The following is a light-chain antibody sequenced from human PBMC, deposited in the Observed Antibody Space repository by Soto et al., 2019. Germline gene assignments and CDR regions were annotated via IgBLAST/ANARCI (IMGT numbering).Light chain of an antibody. J-gene: IGKJ5*01. CDR1: QSVSSY. Sequence: EIVLTQSPATLSLSPGERATLXXRASQSVSSYLAWYQQKPGQAPRLLXXDASNRATGIPARFSGSGSGTDFTLTISSLEPEDFAVYYCQQRSNWPPSITFGQGTRLEIK. CDR3: QQRSNWPPSIT. V-gene: IGKV3-11*01. CDR2: DAS.